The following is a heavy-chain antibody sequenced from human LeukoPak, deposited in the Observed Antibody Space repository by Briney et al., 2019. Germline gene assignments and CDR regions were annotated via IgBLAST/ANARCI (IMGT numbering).Heavy chain of an antibody. J-gene: IGHJ1*01. V-gene: IGHV3-23*01. CDR3: AKTRNGYTTEYLQH. CDR2: ISSPGGNT. CDR1: GFILSSFA. D-gene: IGHD5-24*01. Sequence: GGSLRLSCTSSGFILSSFAMSWVRQAPGKGLEWVSSISSPGGNTYYADSVKGRFTISRDNSNNLVYLQMNSLRAEDTAVYYCAKTRNGYTTEYLQHWGQGTLVTVSS.